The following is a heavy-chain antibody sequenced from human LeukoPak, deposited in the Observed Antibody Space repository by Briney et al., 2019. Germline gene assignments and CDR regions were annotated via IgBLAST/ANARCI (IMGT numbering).Heavy chain of an antibody. Sequence: GGSLRLSCAASGFTFSSYWVHWVRQAPGKGLVWVLRVNSDESITTYADSVNGRFTISRDNAKNTLYLQMKSLRAEDTAVYYCARGHLPTPRSAMDVWGQGTTVTVSS. V-gene: IGHV3-74*01. D-gene: IGHD3-3*02. J-gene: IGHJ6*02. CDR1: GFTFSSYW. CDR2: VNSDESIT. CDR3: ARGHLPTPRSAMDV.